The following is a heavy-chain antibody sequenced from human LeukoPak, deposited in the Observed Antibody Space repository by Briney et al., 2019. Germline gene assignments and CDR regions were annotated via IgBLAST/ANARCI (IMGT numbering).Heavy chain of an antibody. V-gene: IGHV4-59*01. CDR1: GGSISSYY. Sequence: PSETLSLTCTVSGGSISSYYWSWIRQPPGKGLEWIGYIYYSGSTNYNPSLKSRVTISVDTSKNQFSLKLSSVTAADTAVYYCARDFPFWSGYYSDYWGQGTPVTVSS. CDR2: IYYSGST. J-gene: IGHJ4*02. D-gene: IGHD3-3*01. CDR3: ARDFPFWSGYYSDY.